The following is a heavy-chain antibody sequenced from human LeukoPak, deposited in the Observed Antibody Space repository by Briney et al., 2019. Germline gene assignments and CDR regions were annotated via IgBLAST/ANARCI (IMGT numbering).Heavy chain of an antibody. V-gene: IGHV1-46*01. CDR1: GYTFTSYY. CDR2: INPSGGST. J-gene: IGHJ4*02. CDR3: ARDHNSENWGSLGG. D-gene: IGHD7-27*01. Sequence: ASVKVSCKASGYTFTSYYMHWVRQAPGQGLEWMGIINPSGGSTSYAQKFQGRVTITRDTSVNTAYMDLSRLTSDDTALYYCARDHNSENWGSLGGWGQGTLVTVSS.